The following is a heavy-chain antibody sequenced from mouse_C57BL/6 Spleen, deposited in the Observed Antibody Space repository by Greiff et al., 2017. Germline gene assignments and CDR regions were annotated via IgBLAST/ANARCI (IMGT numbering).Heavy chain of an antibody. D-gene: IGHD2-2*01. J-gene: IGHJ4*01. CDR1: GYAFSSSW. V-gene: IGHV1-82*01. CDR3: AGYYGYDGAMDY. Sequence: VKLMESGPELVKPGASVKISCKASGYAFSSSWMNWVKQRPGKGLEWIGRIYPGDGDTNYNGKFKGKATLTADKSSSTAYMQLSSLTSVDSAVYFCAGYYGYDGAMDYWGQGTSVTVSS. CDR2: IYPGDGDT.